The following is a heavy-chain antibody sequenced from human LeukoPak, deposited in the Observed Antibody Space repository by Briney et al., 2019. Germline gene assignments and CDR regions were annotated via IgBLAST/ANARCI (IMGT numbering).Heavy chain of an antibody. CDR1: GGSISSYY. CDR3: ARHGSVRSPLGP. V-gene: IGHV4-4*09. D-gene: IGHD3-10*01. CDR2: IYATGST. Sequence: SETLCLTCTVSGGSISSYYWSWIRQPPGKGLEWIGYIYATGSTNYNPSLKSRVTISVDTSKNQFSLNLRSVTAAGTAVYYCARHGSVRSPLGPWGQGTLVTVSS. J-gene: IGHJ5*02.